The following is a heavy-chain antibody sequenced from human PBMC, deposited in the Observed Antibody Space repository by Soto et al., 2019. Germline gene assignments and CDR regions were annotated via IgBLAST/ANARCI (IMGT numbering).Heavy chain of an antibody. CDR1: GFTFSSYD. CDR3: ATDLSVGGGYLDY. J-gene: IGHJ4*02. Sequence: GGSLRLSCAASGFTFSSYDMDWVRQAPGKGLEWVAVISYDGSKRYYADSVKGRFTISRDNSKNTPYLQMNSLRAEDTAVYYCATDLSVGGGYLDYWGQGTLVTVSS. D-gene: IGHD2-15*01. V-gene: IGHV3-33*05. CDR2: ISYDGSKR.